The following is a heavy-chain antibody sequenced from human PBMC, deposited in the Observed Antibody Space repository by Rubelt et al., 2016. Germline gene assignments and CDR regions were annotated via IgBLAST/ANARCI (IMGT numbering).Heavy chain of an antibody. J-gene: IGHJ6*02. D-gene: IGHD3-3*01. CDR2: ISESGGGT. Sequence: GLEWVSTISESGGGTYYADSVKGGFTISRDISKNTLYLRMNSLRAEDTAVYYCAKFVGFGVSYYGMDVWGQGTTVTVSS. V-gene: IGHV3-23*01. CDR3: AKFVGFGVSYYGMDV.